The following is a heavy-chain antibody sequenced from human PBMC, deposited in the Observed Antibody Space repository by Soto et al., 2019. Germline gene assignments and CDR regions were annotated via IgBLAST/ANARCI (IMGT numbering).Heavy chain of an antibody. Sequence: GGSLRLSCAASGFIFSDYWMHWVRQAPGMGLVSVSRIITDGIRTTYADFVKGRFTISRDNAENTLYLQMNSLGADDTAVYYCVREDAYHFDPWGQGTMVTV. CDR2: IITDGIRT. J-gene: IGHJ5*02. D-gene: IGHD2-21*01. CDR1: GFIFSDYW. V-gene: IGHV3-74*01. CDR3: VREDAYHFDP.